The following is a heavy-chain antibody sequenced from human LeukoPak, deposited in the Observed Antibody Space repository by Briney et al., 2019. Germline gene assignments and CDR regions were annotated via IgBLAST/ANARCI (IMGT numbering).Heavy chain of an antibody. CDR1: GFTFSSYS. CDR3: ARVWSSGWPDPKANFDY. D-gene: IGHD6-19*01. CDR2: ISSSSSTI. V-gene: IGHV3-48*01. Sequence: GGSLRLSCAASGFTFSSYSMNWVRQAPGKGLEWVSYISSSSSTIYYADSVKGRFTISRDNANNSLYLQMNSLRAEDTAVYYCARVWSSGWPDPKANFDYWGQGTLVTVSS. J-gene: IGHJ4*02.